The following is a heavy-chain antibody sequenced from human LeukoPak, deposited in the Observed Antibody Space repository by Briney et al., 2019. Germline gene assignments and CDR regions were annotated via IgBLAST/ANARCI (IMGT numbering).Heavy chain of an antibody. D-gene: IGHD3-22*01. CDR2: MSFDGFSK. Sequence: GGSLRLSCASSRFTFSNSIFHWVRQAPGKGLEWVAAMSFDGFSKYYADSVKGRFAISRDDSRSTVDLQLSSLGPDDTAVYYCVREGHTSGYCGCFDNWGQGTAVAVSS. V-gene: IGHV3-30*03. CDR1: RFTFSNSI. J-gene: IGHJ3*02. CDR3: VREGHTSGYCGCFDN.